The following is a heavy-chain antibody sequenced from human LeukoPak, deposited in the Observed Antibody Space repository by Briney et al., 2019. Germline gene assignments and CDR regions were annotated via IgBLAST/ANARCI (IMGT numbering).Heavy chain of an antibody. CDR1: LASICSYY. J-gene: IGHJ5*02. Sequence: SETLCLICSVSLASICSYYWNWIRQPPGKGLDWIGNIYIRWSTNYNPSLDSRSTISLDTSKDQFTLKWTAVTAVDTAFDGCAEAWGLGSWGQGILVTVSS. D-gene: IGHD3-16*01. V-gene: IGHV4-59*01. CDR3: AEAWGLGS. CDR2: IYIRWST.